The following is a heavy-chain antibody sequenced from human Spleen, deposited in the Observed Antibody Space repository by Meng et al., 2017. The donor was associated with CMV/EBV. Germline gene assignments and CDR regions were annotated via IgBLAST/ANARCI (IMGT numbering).Heavy chain of an antibody. CDR2: IRTTRSYI. V-gene: IGHV3-21*06. J-gene: IGHJ4*02. Sequence: SFAVSGFTFSTYSMNWVRQAPGKGLEWVSSIRTTRSYIHYADSVKGRFTISRDNAKNSLYLQMNSLRAEDTAVYYCARNYGDHLNFDYWGQGTLVTVSS. CDR1: GFTFSTYS. CDR3: ARNYGDHLNFDY. D-gene: IGHD4-17*01.